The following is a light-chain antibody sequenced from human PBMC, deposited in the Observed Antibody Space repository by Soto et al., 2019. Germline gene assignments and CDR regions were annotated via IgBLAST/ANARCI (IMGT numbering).Light chain of an antibody. CDR3: QQIYSSPQT. CDR1: QSISSY. V-gene: IGKV1-39*01. Sequence: DIQMTQSPSSLSASVGDRVTITCRASQSISSYLNWYQQKPGKAPKFLIYAASNLKSGVPSRFRGSGSGTDFTLTISRLQPENFATYYCQQIYSSPQTFGQGTKVDIK. CDR2: AAS. J-gene: IGKJ1*01.